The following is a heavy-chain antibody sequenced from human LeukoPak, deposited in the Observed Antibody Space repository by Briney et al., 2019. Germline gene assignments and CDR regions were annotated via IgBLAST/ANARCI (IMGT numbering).Heavy chain of an antibody. J-gene: IGHJ4*02. D-gene: IGHD2-15*01. Sequence: GGSLRLSCAASGFTFSSYSMNWVRQAPGKGLEWVSYISSSSSTIYYADSVKGRFTISRDNAKNSLYLHMNSLRAEDTAVYYCARGGGRYCSGGSCNDIDYWGQGTLVTVSS. V-gene: IGHV3-48*04. CDR2: ISSSSSTI. CDR3: ARGGGRYCSGGSCNDIDY. CDR1: GFTFSSYS.